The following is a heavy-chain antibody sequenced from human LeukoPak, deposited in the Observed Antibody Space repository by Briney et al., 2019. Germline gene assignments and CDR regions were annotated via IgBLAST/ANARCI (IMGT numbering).Heavy chain of an antibody. D-gene: IGHD1-26*01. CDR1: GGSISSYY. V-gene: IGHV4-59*01. CDR3: ASGVVGAPYYYYYGMDV. Sequence: PSETLSLTCTVSGGSISSYYWGWIRQPPGKGLEWVGYIYYSGSTNYNPSLKSRVTISVDTSKNQFSLKLSSVTAADTAVYYCASGVVGAPYYYYYGMDVWGQGTTVTVSS. J-gene: IGHJ6*02. CDR2: IYYSGST.